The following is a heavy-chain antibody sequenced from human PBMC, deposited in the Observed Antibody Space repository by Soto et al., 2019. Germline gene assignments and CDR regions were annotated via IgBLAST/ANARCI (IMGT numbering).Heavy chain of an antibody. J-gene: IGHJ4*02. Sequence: QVQLVQSGAEVKKPESSVKVSCKAPGGTFSTYAISWVRQAPGQGLEWMGGIIPMFGTANSAQRFQDRVTITADESTNTVYMELSSLRSEDTAVYFCASGIQLWLRRINNGYSGWGQGTLVTVSS. D-gene: IGHD5-18*01. CDR2: IIPMFGTA. CDR1: GGTFSTYA. V-gene: IGHV1-69*12. CDR3: ASGIQLWLRRINNGYSG.